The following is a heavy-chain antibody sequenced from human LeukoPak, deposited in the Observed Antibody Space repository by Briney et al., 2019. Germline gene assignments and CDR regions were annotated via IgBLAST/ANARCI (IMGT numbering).Heavy chain of an antibody. V-gene: IGHV4-59*08. CDR2: TYYSGST. Sequence: PSETLSLTCSVSGGSISSYYWSWIRQPPGKGLEWIGYTYYSGSTNYNPSLKSRVTISVDTSKNQFSLKLSSVTATDTAVYYCARHFTVTSGWDYWGQGTLVTVSS. CDR3: ARHFTVTSGWDY. D-gene: IGHD4-17*01. J-gene: IGHJ4*01. CDR1: GGSISSYY.